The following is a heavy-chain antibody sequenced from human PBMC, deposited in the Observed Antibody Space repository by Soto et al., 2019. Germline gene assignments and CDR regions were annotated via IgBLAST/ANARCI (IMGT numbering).Heavy chain of an antibody. CDR1: EFTFSDSY. V-gene: IGHV3-11*05. Sequence: VQLVESGGGLVKPGGSLRLSCAASEFTFSDSYMSWIRQSPGKGMEWLSYVNSLGNYTKYADSVRGRFTISRDNAQNSLYREMTSLTVDATAVYYCARNYGGASGVNDWGQGTQVPVSS. CDR2: VNSLGNYT. CDR3: ARNYGGASGVND. J-gene: IGHJ4*02. D-gene: IGHD4-17*01.